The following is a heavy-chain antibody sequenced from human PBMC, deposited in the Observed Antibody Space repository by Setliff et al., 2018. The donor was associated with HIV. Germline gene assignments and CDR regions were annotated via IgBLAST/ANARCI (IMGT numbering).Heavy chain of an antibody. Sequence: SETLSLTCSVSGYSLSSASYWGWIRQSPEKGLEWIGSISLSGSTYYNPSLQSRVTISIDMSKNHFSLNLKSVTAADTAVYYCARGSLYSSSSCFDYWGQGTLVTVSS. D-gene: IGHD6-13*01. CDR3: ARGSLYSSSSCFDY. CDR1: GYSLSSASY. J-gene: IGHJ4*02. V-gene: IGHV4-38-2*02. CDR2: ISLSGST.